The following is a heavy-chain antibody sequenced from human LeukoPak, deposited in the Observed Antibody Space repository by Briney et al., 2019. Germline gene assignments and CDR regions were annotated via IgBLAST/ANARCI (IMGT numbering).Heavy chain of an antibody. Sequence: GGSLRLSCAVSVFTFNTYSMSWVRQAPGKGLEWISYISGTSITIYYADSVKGRFTISRDNAKNSLYLQMNSLRAEDTAVCYCASQDYGGTDGDFDYWGQGTLVTVSS. CDR2: ISGTSITI. CDR1: VFTFNTYS. V-gene: IGHV3-48*01. CDR3: ASQDYGGTDGDFDY. J-gene: IGHJ4*02. D-gene: IGHD4-23*01.